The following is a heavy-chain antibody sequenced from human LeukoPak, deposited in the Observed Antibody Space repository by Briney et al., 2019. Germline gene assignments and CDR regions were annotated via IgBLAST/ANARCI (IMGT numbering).Heavy chain of an antibody. V-gene: IGHV3-23*01. J-gene: IGHJ4*02. Sequence: GGSLRLSCAASGFXFSSYAISWVRQAPGKGLEWVSGISGSGYGTYYADSAKGRFTISRDNSKNTLYLQINSLRAEDTAVYYCAKGNWNDALGYFDYWGQGTLVTVSS. CDR2: ISGSGYGT. D-gene: IGHD1-1*01. CDR1: GFXFSSYA. CDR3: AKGNWNDALGYFDY.